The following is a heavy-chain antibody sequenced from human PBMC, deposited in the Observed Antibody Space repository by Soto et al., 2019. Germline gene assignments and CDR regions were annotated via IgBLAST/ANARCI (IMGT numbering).Heavy chain of an antibody. J-gene: IGHJ5*02. CDR1: GFTFSSYA. Sequence: QVQLVESGGGVVQPGRSLRLSCAASGFTFSSYAMHWVRQAPGKGLEWVAVISYDGSNKYYAGSVKGRFTISRDNSKNALYLQMTSLRAENTAVYYGARDQVVAAPYNWFDPWGQGTLFAVSS. CDR2: ISYDGSNK. V-gene: IGHV3-30-3*01. D-gene: IGHD2-15*01. CDR3: ARDQVVAAPYNWFDP.